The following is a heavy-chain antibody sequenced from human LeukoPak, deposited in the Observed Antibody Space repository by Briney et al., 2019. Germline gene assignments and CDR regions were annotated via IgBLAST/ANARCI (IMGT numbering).Heavy chain of an antibody. V-gene: IGHV3-30*18. J-gene: IGHJ3*02. CDR1: GFTFSSYG. CDR2: ISYDGSER. CDR3: AKIQGLRSFDWLSGAFDI. Sequence: PGGSLRLSCAASGFTFSSYGIHWVRQAPGKGLESVAAISYDGSERYSADSVKGGFTISRDNSENTLYLQMDSLRAEDTAVYYCAKIQGLRSFDWLSGAFDIWGQGTMVTVSS. D-gene: IGHD3-9*01.